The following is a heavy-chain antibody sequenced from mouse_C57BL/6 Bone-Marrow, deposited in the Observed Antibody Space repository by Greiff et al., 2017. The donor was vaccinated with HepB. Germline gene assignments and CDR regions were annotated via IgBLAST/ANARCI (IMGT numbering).Heavy chain of an antibody. CDR3: AIKSYYYGSSAFAY. CDR1: GYSFTDYN. CDR2: INPNYGTT. Sequence: VQLKESGPELVKPGASVKISCKASGYSFTDYNMNWVKQSNGKSLEWIGIINPNYGTTSYNQKFKGKATLTVDKSSSTAYMQLNSLTSEDSAVYYCAIKSYYYGSSAFAYWGKGTLVTVSA. V-gene: IGHV1-39*01. J-gene: IGHJ3*01. D-gene: IGHD1-1*01.